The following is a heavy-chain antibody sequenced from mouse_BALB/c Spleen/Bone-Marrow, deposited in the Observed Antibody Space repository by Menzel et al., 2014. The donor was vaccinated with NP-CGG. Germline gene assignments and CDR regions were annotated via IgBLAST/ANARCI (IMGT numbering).Heavy chain of an antibody. CDR3: TREVRRYAMDY. CDR2: IYPGSGST. J-gene: IGHJ4*01. D-gene: IGHD2-14*01. V-gene: IGHV1S22*01. Sequence: LQQSGSELVRPGASVKLSCKASGYTFTSYWMHWVKQRPGQGLEWIGNIYPGSGSTNYDEKFKSKATLTVDTSSSTAYMQLSSLTSKDSAVYYCTREVRRYAMDYWGQGTSVTVSS. CDR1: GYTFTSYW.